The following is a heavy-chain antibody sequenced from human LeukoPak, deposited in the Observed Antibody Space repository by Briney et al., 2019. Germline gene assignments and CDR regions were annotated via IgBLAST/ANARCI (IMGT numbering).Heavy chain of an antibody. CDR1: GFTFSSYS. J-gene: IGHJ4*02. Sequence: GGSLRLSCAASGFTFSSYSMNWVRQAPGKGLEWVSSISSSSAYIYYADSMKGRFTISRDNAKSSLFLQVNSLRAEDTAVYYCARAGRSAYKSGGDYWGQGTLVTVSS. CDR2: ISSSSAYI. D-gene: IGHD5-12*01. V-gene: IGHV3-21*01. CDR3: ARAGRSAYKSGGDY.